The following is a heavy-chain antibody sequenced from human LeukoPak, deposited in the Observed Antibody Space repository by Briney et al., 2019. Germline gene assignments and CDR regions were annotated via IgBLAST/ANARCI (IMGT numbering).Heavy chain of an antibody. Sequence: GGTLRLSCAASGFTFSNYSMSWVRQAPGKGLEWVSSISSNSRYIYYADSMRGRFTISRDNAKNSLYLQMNSLKPEDTAVYYCARVAEAAAFDSWGQGTLVTASS. D-gene: IGHD6-13*01. J-gene: IGHJ4*02. CDR3: ARVAEAAAFDS. CDR2: ISSNSRYI. V-gene: IGHV3-21*06. CDR1: GFTFSNYS.